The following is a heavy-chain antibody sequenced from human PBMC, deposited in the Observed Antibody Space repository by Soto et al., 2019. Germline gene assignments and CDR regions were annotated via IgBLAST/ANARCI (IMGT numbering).Heavy chain of an antibody. CDR2: INGDGSST. J-gene: IGHJ6*03. CDR3: TRDAYYDFWCGYSGYYYYYMDV. Sequence: EVQLVESGGGLVQPGGSLRLSCAASGFSFSSYWMHWVRQAPGKGLVWVSRINGDGSSTNYADSVKGRFTISRDNAKNTLYLQMSIMRAEATAVYYCTRDAYYDFWCGYSGYYYYYMDVWGKGTTVTVSS. V-gene: IGHV3-74*01. CDR1: GFSFSSYW. D-gene: IGHD3-3*01.